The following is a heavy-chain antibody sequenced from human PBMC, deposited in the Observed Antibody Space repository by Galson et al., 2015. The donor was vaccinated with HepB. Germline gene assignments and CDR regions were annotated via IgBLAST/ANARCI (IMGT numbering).Heavy chain of an antibody. CDR1: GPTFTSNY. Sequence: SVKVSCKAAGPTFTSNYIHWVRQAPGQGLEWMGLISPRDSSTDYAQKFQGRVTVTRDTSTSTIYMELSSLTSEDTAVYYCAREGLTLKHFDYWGQGTLVTVSS. V-gene: IGHV1-46*01. J-gene: IGHJ4*02. CDR2: ISPRDSST. CDR3: AREGLTLKHFDY. D-gene: IGHD4/OR15-4a*01.